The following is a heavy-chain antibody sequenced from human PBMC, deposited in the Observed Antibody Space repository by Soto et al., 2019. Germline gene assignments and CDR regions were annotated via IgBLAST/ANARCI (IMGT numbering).Heavy chain of an antibody. CDR3: AKDFQAYYDFWSGYLTH. CDR1: GFTLSGFD. Sequence: GGSLRLSCAASGFTLSGFDIHWVRQASGEGLEWVSAISGSGGSTYYADSVKGRFTISRDNSKNTLYLQMNSLRAEDTAVYYCAKDFQAYYDFWSGYLTHWGQGTLVTVSS. J-gene: IGHJ4*02. V-gene: IGHV3-23*01. CDR2: ISGSGGST. D-gene: IGHD3-3*01.